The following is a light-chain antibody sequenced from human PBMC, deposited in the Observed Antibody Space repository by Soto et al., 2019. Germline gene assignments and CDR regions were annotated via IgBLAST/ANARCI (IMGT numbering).Light chain of an antibody. CDR1: QSVSSN. V-gene: IGKV3-15*01. J-gene: IGKJ3*01. CDR3: RQYNNWPFT. Sequence: EIEMTQSPATLSVSPGERATLSCRASQSVSSNLAWYQQKPGQAPRLLIYAASTRATGIPARFSGSGSGTEISLTLSSLQSQDFAVYYCRQYNNWPFTFGRGTKVDIK. CDR2: AAS.